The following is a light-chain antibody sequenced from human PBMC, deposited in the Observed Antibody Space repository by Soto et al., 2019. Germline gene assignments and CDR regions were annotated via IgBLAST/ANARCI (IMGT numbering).Light chain of an antibody. CDR1: QDIRNY. CDR2: VAS. CDR3: QKYDSAPLT. J-gene: IGKJ4*01. V-gene: IGKV1-27*01. Sequence: DIQMTQSPSSLSASVGDRVTITCRASQDIRNYLAWYQQKPGQVPKLLIYVASTLQSGVPSRFSGSGSGTGFTLTITSLQPEDVATYYCQKYDSAPLTFGGGTRVEI.